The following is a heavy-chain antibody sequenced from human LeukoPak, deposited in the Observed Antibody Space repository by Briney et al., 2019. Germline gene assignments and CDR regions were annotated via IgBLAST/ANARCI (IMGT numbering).Heavy chain of an antibody. CDR1: GFTFSSYS. V-gene: IGHV3-21*01. Sequence: SGGSLRLSCAASGFTFSSYSMNWVRQAPGKGLEWVSSISSSSSYIYYADSVKGRFTISRDNAKNSLYLQMNSLRAEDTAVYYCARVFSYYDSSEGYFDYWGQGTLVTVSS. D-gene: IGHD3-22*01. CDR3: ARVFSYYDSSEGYFDY. J-gene: IGHJ4*02. CDR2: ISSSSSYI.